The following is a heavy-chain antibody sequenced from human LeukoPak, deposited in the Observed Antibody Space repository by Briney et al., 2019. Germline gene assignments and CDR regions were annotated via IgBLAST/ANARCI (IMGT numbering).Heavy chain of an antibody. J-gene: IGHJ3*01. CDR2: ISASGSTM. CDR1: EFTFSSYT. D-gene: IGHD3-10*01. Sequence: GGSLRLSCAASEFTFSSYTMNWVRQAPGKGLEWVSYISASGSTMLYADSVKGRFAISRDNAKNSLYLQMNSLRDEDTAVYYCAREGYGSHALDVWGQGTMVTVCS. CDR3: AREGYGSHALDV. V-gene: IGHV3-48*02.